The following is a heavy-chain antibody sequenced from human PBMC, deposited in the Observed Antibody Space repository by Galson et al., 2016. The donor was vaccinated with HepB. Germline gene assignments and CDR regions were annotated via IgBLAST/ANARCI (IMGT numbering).Heavy chain of an antibody. J-gene: IGHJ4*02. CDR2: INPNSGGA. V-gene: IGHV1-2*02. Sequence: SVKVSCKASGYTFTAYYLHWVRQAPGQGLEWMGWINPNSGGANYAQKFEGRVTVTRDTSISTAYMELSRTRSDDTAVYFCARASAWGDQARFDYWGPGTLVTVSS. D-gene: IGHD1-26*01. CDR1: GYTFTAYY. CDR3: ARASAWGDQARFDY.